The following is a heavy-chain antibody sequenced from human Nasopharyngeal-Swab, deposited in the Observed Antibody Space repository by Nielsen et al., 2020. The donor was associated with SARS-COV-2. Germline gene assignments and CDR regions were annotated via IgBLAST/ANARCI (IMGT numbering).Heavy chain of an antibody. J-gene: IGHJ4*02. V-gene: IGHV4-59*12. CDR3: ARSSYWFVVGLLRPNRLFDY. CDR1: GDSISSYY. CDR2: IYYSGST. D-gene: IGHD2-21*01. Sequence: SETLSLTCTVSGDSISSYYWSWIRQPPGKGLEWIGYIYYSGSTNYNPSLKSRVTISVDTSKNQFSLKLSSVTAADTAVYYCARSSYWFVVGLLRPNRLFDYWGQGTLVTVSS.